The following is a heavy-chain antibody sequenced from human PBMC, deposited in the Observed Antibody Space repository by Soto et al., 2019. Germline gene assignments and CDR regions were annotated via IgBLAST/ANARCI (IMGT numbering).Heavy chain of an antibody. CDR3: EREGTSVDSYYYYGMDV. J-gene: IGHJ6*02. V-gene: IGHV4-59*01. D-gene: IGHD1-1*01. Sequence: QVQLQESGPGLVKPSETLSLTCTVSGGSISSYYWSWIRQPPGKGLEWIGYIYYSGSTNYNPSLKSRVTISVDTSKNQFSLKLSSVTDADTAVYYCEREGTSVDSYYYYGMDVWGQGTTVTVSS. CDR2: IYYSGST. CDR1: GGSISSYY.